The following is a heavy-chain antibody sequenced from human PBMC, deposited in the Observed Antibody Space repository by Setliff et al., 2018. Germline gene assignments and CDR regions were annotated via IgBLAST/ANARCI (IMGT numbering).Heavy chain of an antibody. Sequence: GGSLRLSCAASGFTFRSYSMTWVRQAPGKGLEWVAVISYDGSNKYYADSVKGRFTISRDNSKNTLYLQMNSLRAEDTAVYYCAESHSSTLSVHDYWGQGTLVTVSS. V-gene: IGHV3-30*18. J-gene: IGHJ4*02. D-gene: IGHD2-2*01. CDR3: AESHSSTLSVHDY. CDR2: ISYDGSNK. CDR1: GFTFRSYS.